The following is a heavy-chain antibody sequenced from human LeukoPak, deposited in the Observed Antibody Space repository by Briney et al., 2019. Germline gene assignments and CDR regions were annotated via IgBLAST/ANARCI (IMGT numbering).Heavy chain of an antibody. Sequence: PSETLSLTCTVSGGSISSGNYYYSWIRQPAGKGLEWLGRIYTSGTTDYNPSLKSRVTISVDTSKNQFSLKLSSVTAADTAVYYCARLNKNDSGSYRFGKKKRGYMDVWGKGTTVTISS. CDR3: ARLNKNDSGSYRFGKKKRGYMDV. CDR2: IYTSGTT. CDR1: GGSISSGNYY. D-gene: IGHD3-10*01. V-gene: IGHV4-61*02. J-gene: IGHJ6*03.